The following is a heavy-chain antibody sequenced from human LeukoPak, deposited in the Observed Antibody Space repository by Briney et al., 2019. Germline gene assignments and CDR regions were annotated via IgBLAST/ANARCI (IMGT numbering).Heavy chain of an antibody. CDR2: IYYSGST. J-gene: IGHJ6*04. CDR1: GGSVSSGSYY. D-gene: IGHD5-18*01. V-gene: IGHV4-61*01. Sequence: SETLSLTCTVSGGSVSSGSYYWSWIRQPPGKGLEGMGYIYYSGSTNYNPSLKSRVTISVDTSKNQFSLKLSSVTAADTAVYYCARDRIQLWSYYYYGMDVWGKGTTVTVSS. CDR3: ARDRIQLWSYYYYGMDV.